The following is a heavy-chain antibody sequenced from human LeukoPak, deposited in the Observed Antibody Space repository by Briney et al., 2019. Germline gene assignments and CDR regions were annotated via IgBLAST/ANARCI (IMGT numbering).Heavy chain of an antibody. CDR3: ASRVGYCSSTSCPLDY. J-gene: IGHJ4*02. D-gene: IGHD2-2*03. Sequence: PSETLSLTCAVSAYSISSGYYWGWIRQPPGKGLEWIGSIYHSGSTYYNPSLKSRVTISVDTSKNQFSLKLSSVTAADTAVYYCASRVGYCSSTSCPLDYWGQGTLVTVSS. CDR1: AYSISSGYY. CDR2: IYHSGST. V-gene: IGHV4-38-2*01.